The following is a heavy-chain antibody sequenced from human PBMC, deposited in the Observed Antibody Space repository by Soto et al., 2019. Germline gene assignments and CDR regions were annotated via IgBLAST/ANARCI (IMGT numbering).Heavy chain of an antibody. V-gene: IGHV3-21*01. CDR2: ISSSSSYI. J-gene: IGHJ4*02. CDR3: ARVRCSGGSCDYYFDY. D-gene: IGHD2-15*01. CDR1: GFTFSSYS. Sequence: ESGGGLVKPGGSLRLSCAASGFTFSSYSMNWVRQAPGKGLEWVSSISSSSSYIYYADSVKGRFTISRDNAKNSLYLQMNSLRAEDTAVYYCARVRCSGGSCDYYFDYWGQGTLVTVSS.